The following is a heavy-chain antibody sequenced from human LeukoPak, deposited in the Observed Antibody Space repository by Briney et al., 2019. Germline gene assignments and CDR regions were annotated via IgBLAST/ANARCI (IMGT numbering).Heavy chain of an antibody. CDR1: GGSISSYY. D-gene: IGHD3-3*01. J-gene: IGHJ6*03. Sequence: SETLSLTCTVSGGSISSYYWSWIRQPPGKGLEWIGYIYYSGSTNYNPSLKSRVTISVDTSKNQFSLKLRSVTAADTAVYYCARSITIFGVAVGGYYYMDVWGKGTTVTVSS. CDR2: IYYSGST. CDR3: ARSITIFGVAVGGYYYMDV. V-gene: IGHV4-59*01.